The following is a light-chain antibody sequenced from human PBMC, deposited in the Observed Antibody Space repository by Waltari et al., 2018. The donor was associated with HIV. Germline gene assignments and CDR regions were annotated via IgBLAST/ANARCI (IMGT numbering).Light chain of an antibody. CDR2: DVS. CDR1: SRDVGGYNY. V-gene: IGLV2-14*01. CDR3: SSYTSSSTWV. Sequence: QSALTQPASVSGSPGQSITISCTGTSRDVGGYNYVSWYQQHPGKAPKLMIYDVSNRPSGVSNRFSGSKSGNTASLTISGLRAEDEADYYCSSYTSSSTWVFGGGTKLTVL. J-gene: IGLJ3*02.